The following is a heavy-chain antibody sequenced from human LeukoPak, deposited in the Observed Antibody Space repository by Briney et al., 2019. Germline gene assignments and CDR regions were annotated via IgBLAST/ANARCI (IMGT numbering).Heavy chain of an antibody. CDR1: GGSISSSSSY. J-gene: IGHJ4*02. Sequence: SETLSLTCTVSGGSISSSSSYWGWIRQPPGKGLEWIGSIYYSGSTYYNPSLKSRVTISVDTSKNQFSLKLSSVTAADTAVYYCARHSLSWYYFDYWGQGTLVTVSS. V-gene: IGHV4-39*01. D-gene: IGHD2-8*02. CDR3: ARHSLSWYYFDY. CDR2: IYYSGST.